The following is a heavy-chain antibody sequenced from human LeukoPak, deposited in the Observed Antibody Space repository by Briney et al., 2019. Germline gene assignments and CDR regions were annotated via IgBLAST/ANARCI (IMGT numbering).Heavy chain of an antibody. Sequence: GGSLRLSCAASGFTFSSYAMHWVRQAPGKGLEWVAVISYDGSNKYYADSVKGRFTISRDNSKNTLYLQMNSLRAEDTAVYYCARDMIAAAGTNGYFQHWGQGTLVTVSS. CDR2: ISYDGSNK. CDR3: ARDMIAAAGTNGYFQH. D-gene: IGHD6-13*01. CDR1: GFTFSSYA. J-gene: IGHJ1*01. V-gene: IGHV3-30-3*01.